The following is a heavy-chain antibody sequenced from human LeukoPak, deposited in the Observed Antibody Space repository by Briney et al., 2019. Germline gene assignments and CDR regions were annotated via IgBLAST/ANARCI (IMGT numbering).Heavy chain of an antibody. J-gene: IGHJ4*02. CDR2: IHYLGIT. CDR1: GASLSTSSYF. V-gene: IGHV4-39*02. D-gene: IGHD2-21*01. Sequence: SETLSLTCSVSGASLSTSSYFWGWIRQPPGKGLEWIANIHYLGITHYNPSLKSRVTISMDTSKNHFSLKLSSVTAADTAVYFCARDVVPDCWGQGTVVIVSS. CDR3: ARDVVPDC.